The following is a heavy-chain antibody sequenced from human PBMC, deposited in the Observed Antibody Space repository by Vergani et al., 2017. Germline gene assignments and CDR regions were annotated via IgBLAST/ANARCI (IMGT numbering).Heavy chain of an antibody. J-gene: IGHJ6*02. V-gene: IGHV3-23*01. D-gene: IGHD3-10*01. CDR1: GFTFSSYA. CDR2: ISGSGGST. Sequence: EVQLLESGGGLVQPGGSLRLSCAASGFTFSSYAMSWVRKAPGKGLEWVSAISGSGGSTYYADSVKGRFTISRDNSKNTLYLQMNSLRAEDTAVYYCARSMVREASRGRYYYGMDVWGQGTTVTVSS. CDR3: ARSMVREASRGRYYYGMDV.